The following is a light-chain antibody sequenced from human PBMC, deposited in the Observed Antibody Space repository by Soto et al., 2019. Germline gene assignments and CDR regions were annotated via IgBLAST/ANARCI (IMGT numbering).Light chain of an antibody. CDR1: QSISSW. CDR3: QQYNSYPIT. V-gene: IGKV1-5*03. J-gene: IGKJ5*01. Sequence: DIPMTQSPSTLSASVGDRVTITCRASQSISSWLAWYQQKPGKAPKLLIYKASILESGVPSRFSGSGSGTEFTLTISSLQPDDFATYYCQQYNSYPITFGQGTRLEIK. CDR2: KAS.